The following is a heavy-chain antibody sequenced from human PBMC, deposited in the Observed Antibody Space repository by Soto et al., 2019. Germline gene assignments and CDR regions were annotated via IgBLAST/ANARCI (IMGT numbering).Heavy chain of an antibody. CDR1: GFTFSSYA. CDR3: AKRISRVVVAAPGY. Sequence: EVQLLESGGGLVQPGGSLRLSCAASGFTFSSYAMSWVRQAPGKGLEWVSAISGSGGSTYYADSVKGRFTISRDNSNNTLYLQMNSLRAEDTAVYYCAKRISRVVVAAPGYWGQGTLVTVSS. CDR2: ISGSGGST. V-gene: IGHV3-23*01. D-gene: IGHD2-15*01. J-gene: IGHJ4*02.